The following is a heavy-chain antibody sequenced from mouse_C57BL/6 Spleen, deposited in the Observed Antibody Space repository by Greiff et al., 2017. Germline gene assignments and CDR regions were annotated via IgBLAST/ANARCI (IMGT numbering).Heavy chain of an antibody. CDR3: ARDDYDEGYYFDY. V-gene: IGHV1-55*01. CDR1: GYTFTSYW. CDR2: LYPGSGST. D-gene: IGHD2-4*01. Sequence: QVQLQQPGAELVKPGASVKMSCKASGYTFTSYWITWVKQRPGQGLEWIGDLYPGSGSTNYNEKFKSKATLTVDTSSSTAYMQLSSLTSEDSAVYYCARDDYDEGYYFDYWGQGTTLTVSS. J-gene: IGHJ2*01.